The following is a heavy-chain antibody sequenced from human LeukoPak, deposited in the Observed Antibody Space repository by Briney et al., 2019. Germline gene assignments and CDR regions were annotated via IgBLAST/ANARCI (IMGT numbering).Heavy chain of an antibody. J-gene: IGHJ4*02. D-gene: IGHD3-9*01. V-gene: IGHV4-4*08. Sequence: SETLSLTCSGSGGSIESYYWSWIRQPPGRGVDFIGYIAASGTTKHNPSLKSRVTLSMDTSKNQFSLKLRSVTAADTAVYFCARFPYFEGFDYWGQGTQVIVSS. CDR2: IAASGTT. CDR1: GGSIESYY. CDR3: ARFPYFEGFDY.